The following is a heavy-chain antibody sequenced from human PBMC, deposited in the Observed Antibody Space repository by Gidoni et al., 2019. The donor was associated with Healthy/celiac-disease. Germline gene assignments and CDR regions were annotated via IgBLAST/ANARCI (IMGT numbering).Heavy chain of an antibody. V-gene: IGHV4-4*02. CDR1: GDSISSGNW. J-gene: IGHJ6*02. Sequence: QVQLQESGPGLVKPSETLSLICAVSGDSISSGNWLIWVRQHPGKGLEWIGEIHQSGSTYDNPSLKSRITMSVDTSKNQFYLKLSSVTAADTAVYYCARLADVLRFLEWLASYGMDVWGQGTTVTVSS. CDR3: ARLADVLRFLEWLASYGMDV. D-gene: IGHD3-3*01. CDR2: IHQSGST.